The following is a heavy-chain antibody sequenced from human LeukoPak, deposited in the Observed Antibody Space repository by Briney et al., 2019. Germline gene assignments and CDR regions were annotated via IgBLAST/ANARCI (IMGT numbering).Heavy chain of an antibody. V-gene: IGHV1-46*01. D-gene: IGHD3-10*01. CDR2: INPSGGST. CDR1: GYTFTSYY. CDR3: ARGNYGSGSYWFGFDYYYYMDV. J-gene: IGHJ6*03. Sequence: EASVKVSCKASGYTFTSYYMHWVRQAPGQGLEWMGIINPSGGSTSYAQKFQGRVTMTRDMSTSTVYMELSSLRSEDTAVYYCARGNYGSGSYWFGFDYYYYMDVWGKGTTVTISS.